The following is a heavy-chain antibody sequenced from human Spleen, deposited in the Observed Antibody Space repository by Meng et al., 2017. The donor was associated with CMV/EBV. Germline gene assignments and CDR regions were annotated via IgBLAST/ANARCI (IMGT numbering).Heavy chain of an antibody. V-gene: IGHV3-74*01. D-gene: IGHD3-10*01. Sequence: GESLKISCAGSGFTFSSYWMHWVRQAPGKGLVWVSSINSDGSSKSYAYSVKGRFTISRDNAKNTLYLQMNSLRAEDTAVYYCARSSVLWFGESPWFDPWGQGTLVTVSS. CDR2: INSDGSSK. CDR1: GFTFSSYW. CDR3: ARSSVLWFGESPWFDP. J-gene: IGHJ5*02.